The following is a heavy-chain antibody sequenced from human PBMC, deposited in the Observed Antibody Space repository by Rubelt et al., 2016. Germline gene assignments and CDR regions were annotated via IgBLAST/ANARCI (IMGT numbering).Heavy chain of an antibody. D-gene: IGHD1-1*01. CDR1: GGSFRNYY. CDR2: INHSGST. J-gene: IGHJ4*02. CDR3: AGGHGTAIDY. V-gene: IGHV4-34*01. Sequence: QVQLQQWGAGLLKPSETLSLTCAVYGGSFRNYYWTWIRQPPGKGLEWIGEINHSGSTNYNPSPNNRVTISVDTSKNQFSLQLTSVTAADTAVYYCAGGHGTAIDYWDLGTLVTVSS.